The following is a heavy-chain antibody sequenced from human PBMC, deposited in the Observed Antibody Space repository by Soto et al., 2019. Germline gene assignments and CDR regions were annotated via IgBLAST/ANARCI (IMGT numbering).Heavy chain of an antibody. CDR2: IWYDGSNK. D-gene: IGHD6-19*01. CDR3: ARDRYSSGWYDLDY. Sequence: QVQLVESGGGVVQPGRSLRLSCAASGFTFSKYGMHWVRQAPGKGLEWVAIIWYDGSNKYYADSVKGRFTISRDNSENTLYMQMNSLRAEDTAVYYCARDRYSSGWYDLDYWGQGTLVTVSS. V-gene: IGHV3-33*01. CDR1: GFTFSKYG. J-gene: IGHJ4*02.